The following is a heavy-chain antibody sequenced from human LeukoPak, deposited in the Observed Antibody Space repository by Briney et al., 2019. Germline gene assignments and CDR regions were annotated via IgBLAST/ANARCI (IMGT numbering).Heavy chain of an antibody. CDR1: SFIFSNYG. V-gene: IGHV1-18*01. D-gene: IGHD2-15*01. Sequence: GASVKVSCKASSFIFSNYGISWVRQAPGQGLEWMGWISVYNDNTKYSQNLQGRVTLTTDKSTNTAYMELRSLRSDDTAIYYCARAVSGGSSFFYMDVWGKGTTVTISS. CDR3: ARAVSGGSSFFYMDV. CDR2: ISVYNDNT. J-gene: IGHJ6*03.